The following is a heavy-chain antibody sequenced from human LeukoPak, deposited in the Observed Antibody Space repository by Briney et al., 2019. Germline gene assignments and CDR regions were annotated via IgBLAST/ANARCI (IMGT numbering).Heavy chain of an antibody. CDR3: ARDLLRFLEWLQYGMDV. V-gene: IGHV3-30*04. CDR1: GFTFSSYT. Sequence: GGSLRLSCAASGFTFSSYTIHWVRQPPGKGLEWVAVISYDGSNKYYADSVKGRFTISRDNSKNTLYLQMNSLRAEDTAVYYCARDLLRFLEWLQYGMDVWGQGTTVTVSS. CDR2: ISYDGSNK. J-gene: IGHJ6*02. D-gene: IGHD3-3*01.